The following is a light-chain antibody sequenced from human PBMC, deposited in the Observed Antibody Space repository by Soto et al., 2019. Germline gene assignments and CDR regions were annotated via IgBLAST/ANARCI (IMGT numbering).Light chain of an antibody. Sequence: EVVMTQSPATLSVSPGERATLSCRASQSISSNLAWYQQRPGQAPRLLIYGASTRASGIPARFSGSGSETEFTLTISSLQSEDFAVYYCQQYNDWPRTFGQGTKVEI. CDR3: QQYNDWPRT. CDR2: GAS. J-gene: IGKJ1*01. V-gene: IGKV3-15*01. CDR1: QSISSN.